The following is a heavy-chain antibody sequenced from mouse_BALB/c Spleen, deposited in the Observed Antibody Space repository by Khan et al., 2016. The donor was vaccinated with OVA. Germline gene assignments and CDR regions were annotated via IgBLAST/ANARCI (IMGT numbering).Heavy chain of an antibody. CDR3: SREVGTMAY. Sequence: QVQLQQPGAELVRPGTSVKLSCKASGYTFTNYWINWVKQRPGQGLEWIGNIYPSDSYTNYNQNFKDKATLTVAKSSSTAYMQLSSPTSEDSEVYYCSREVGTMAYWGHGTLVTVSA. V-gene: IGHV1-69*02. CDR1: GYTFTNYW. CDR2: IYPSDSYT. J-gene: IGHJ3*01. D-gene: IGHD1-1*02.